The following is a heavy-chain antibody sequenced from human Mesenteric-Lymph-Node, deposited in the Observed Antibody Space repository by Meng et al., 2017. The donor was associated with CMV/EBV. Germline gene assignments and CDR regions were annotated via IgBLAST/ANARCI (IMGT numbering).Heavy chain of an antibody. CDR2: IYYSGST. Sequence: SETLSLTCTVSGGSISSSSYYWGWIRQPPGKGLEWIGSIYYSGSTYYNPTLKSRATMSVDTSKSQFSLKLSSVTAADTAVYYCVRQRCSSTSCYHYYHYGMDVWGQGTTVTVSS. V-gene: IGHV4-39*01. J-gene: IGHJ6*02. CDR1: GGSISSSSYY. D-gene: IGHD2-2*01. CDR3: VRQRCSSTSCYHYYHYGMDV.